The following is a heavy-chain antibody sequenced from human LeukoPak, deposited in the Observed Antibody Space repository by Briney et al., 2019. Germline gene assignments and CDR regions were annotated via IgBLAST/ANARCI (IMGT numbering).Heavy chain of an antibody. J-gene: IGHJ4*02. CDR2: IFSRSESI. CDR1: GFTFGAYT. V-gene: IGHV3-21*01. Sequence: GGSLRLSSAASGFTFGAYTMNWVRQAPGKGLEWVSCIFSRSESIFYADSVKGRFTISRDNAKNSLYLQMDSLRAEDTAVYYCARDFLHSSTSRPFDYWGQGTLVTVSS. CDR3: ARDFLHSSTSRPFDY. D-gene: IGHD2-2*01.